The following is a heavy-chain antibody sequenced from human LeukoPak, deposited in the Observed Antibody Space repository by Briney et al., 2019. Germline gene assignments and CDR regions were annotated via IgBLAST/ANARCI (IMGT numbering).Heavy chain of an antibody. V-gene: IGHV3-23*01. D-gene: IGHD6-13*01. CDR1: GFTFSSYG. CDR2: ISGSGGST. J-gene: IGHJ4*02. CDR3: AKDSPYSSSWPYFDY. Sequence: GGSLRLSCAASGFTFSSYGMHWVRQAPGKGLEWVSAISGSGGSTYYADSVKGRFTISRDNSKNTLYLQMNSLRAEDTAVYYCAKDSPYSSSWPYFDYWGQGTLVTVSS.